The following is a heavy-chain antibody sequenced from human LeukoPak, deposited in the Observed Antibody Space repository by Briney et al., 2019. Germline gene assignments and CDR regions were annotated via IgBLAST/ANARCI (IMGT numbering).Heavy chain of an antibody. D-gene: IGHD2/OR15-2a*01. V-gene: IGHV1-8*01. CDR3: ARGHNQSKYRNNY. J-gene: IGHJ4*02. CDR2: MNPNSGNT. CDR1: GYTFTSYD. Sequence: GASVKVSCKASGYTFTSYDINWVRQATGRGLEWMGWMNPNSGNTGYAQKFQGGVTMTRNTSISTACMELSSLRSEDTAVYYCARGHNQSKYRNNYWGQGTLVTVSS.